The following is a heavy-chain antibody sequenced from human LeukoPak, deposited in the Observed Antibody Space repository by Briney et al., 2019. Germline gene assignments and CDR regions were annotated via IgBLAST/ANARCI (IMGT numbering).Heavy chain of an antibody. CDR3: ARDGRNYPPYYYYGMDV. CDR2: ISAYNGNT. V-gene: IGHV1-18*01. J-gene: IGHJ6*02. Sequence: ASVKVSCKASGYTFTSYGISWVRQAPGQGLEWMGWISAYNGNTNYAQKLQGRVTMTTDTSTSTAYMELGSLRSDDTAVYYCARDGRNYPPYYYYGMDVWGQGTTVTVSS. CDR1: GYTFTSYG. D-gene: IGHD1-7*01.